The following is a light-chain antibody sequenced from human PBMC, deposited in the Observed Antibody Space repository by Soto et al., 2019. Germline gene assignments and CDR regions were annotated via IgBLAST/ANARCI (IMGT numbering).Light chain of an antibody. CDR2: END. Sequence: QSVLTQPPSVSAAPGQKVTISCSGSSSTTGNNYVSWYQQLPGTAPKLLIYENDERPSGIPDRFSGSKSGTSATLDITGLQTGDESVYYCAKWDRILTTGVFGTGNKIT. J-gene: IGLJ1*01. V-gene: IGLV1-51*02. CDR3: AKWDRILTTGV. CDR1: SSTTGNNY.